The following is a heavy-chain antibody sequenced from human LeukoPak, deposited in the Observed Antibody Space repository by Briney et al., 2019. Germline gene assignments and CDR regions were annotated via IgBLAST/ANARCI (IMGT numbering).Heavy chain of an antibody. D-gene: IGHD6-19*01. J-gene: IGHJ5*02. CDR3: AGSAVAGTGSFT. CDR1: GFTFDDYA. V-gene: IGHV3-9*01. Sequence: GGSLRLSCAASGFTFDDYAMHWVRHAPGKGLEWVSGISWNSGSIVYADSVKGRFTISRDNAKNSLYLQMNSLRAEDTALYYCAGSAVAGTGSFTWGQGTLVTVSS. CDR2: ISWNSGSI.